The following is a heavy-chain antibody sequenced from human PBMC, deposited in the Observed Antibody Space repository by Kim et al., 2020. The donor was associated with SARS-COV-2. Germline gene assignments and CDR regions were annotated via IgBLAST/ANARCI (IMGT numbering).Heavy chain of an antibody. J-gene: IGHJ4*02. Sequence: GGSLRLSCSAPRFPFSNYWMDWVRQAPGKGLEWVANINQDGSEKNHVDSVKGRFTISRDNAENSLYLQMNSLRAEDTAVYYCVRESTETTEGDWGQGTLVTVSS. V-gene: IGHV3-7*03. CDR2: INQDGSEK. D-gene: IGHD4-17*01. CDR1: RFPFSNYW. CDR3: VRESTETTEGD.